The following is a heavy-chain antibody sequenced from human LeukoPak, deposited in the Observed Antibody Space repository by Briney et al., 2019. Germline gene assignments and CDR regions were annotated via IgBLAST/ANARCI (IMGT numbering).Heavy chain of an antibody. Sequence: ASVKVSCKASGYTFKNYDINWVLQATGQGLEWMGWMNPNSGNTGFAQKFQDRVSMTWDTSINTAYMELTSLRSGDTAVYYCARATPGGLHGYSFDYWGQGTVVTVYS. J-gene: IGHJ4*02. D-gene: IGHD5-24*01. CDR1: GYTFKNYD. CDR2: MNPNSGNT. CDR3: ARATPGGLHGYSFDY. V-gene: IGHV1-8*02.